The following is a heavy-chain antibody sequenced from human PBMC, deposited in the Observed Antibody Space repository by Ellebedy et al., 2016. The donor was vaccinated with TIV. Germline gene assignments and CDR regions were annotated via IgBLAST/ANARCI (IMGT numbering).Heavy chain of an antibody. Sequence: GESLKISXAASGFNFMYYGMHWVRQAPGKGLEWVAHIKPDGSEKYYVDSVKGRFTISRDNTKNSLFLQMNSLRVEDTAVYYCARDPGLGTGWYYFDYWGQGTLVTVSS. CDR1: GFNFMYYG. J-gene: IGHJ4*02. V-gene: IGHV3-7*03. D-gene: IGHD6-19*01. CDR2: IKPDGSEK. CDR3: ARDPGLGTGWYYFDY.